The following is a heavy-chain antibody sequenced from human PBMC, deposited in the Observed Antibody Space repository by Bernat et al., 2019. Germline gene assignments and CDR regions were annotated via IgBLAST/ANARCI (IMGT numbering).Heavy chain of an antibody. J-gene: IGHJ6*02. CDR1: GFAFSSYA. CDR2: ISGSGGST. D-gene: IGHD2-2*01. Sequence: EVQLLESGGGLVQPGGSLRLSCAASGFAFSSYAMSWVRQAPGKGLEWVSAISGSGGSTYYADSVNGRFTISRDNSKNTLYLQMNSLRAEDTAVYYCAKSKGYCSSTSCPPRYGMDVWGQGTTVTVSS. CDR3: AKSKGYCSSTSCPPRYGMDV. V-gene: IGHV3-23*01.